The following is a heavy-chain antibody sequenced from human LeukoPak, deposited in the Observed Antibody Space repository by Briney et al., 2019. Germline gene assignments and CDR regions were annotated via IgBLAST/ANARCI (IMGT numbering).Heavy chain of an antibody. Sequence: GESLKISCKGSGYSFTSYWIGWVRQMPGEGLEWMGIIYPGDSGTRYSPSFQGQVTISADKSISTAYLQWSSLKASDTAMYYCARAQTYYYDSSGYYLPSYFDYWGQGTLVTVSS. CDR3: ARAQTYYYDSSGYYLPSYFDY. D-gene: IGHD3-22*01. J-gene: IGHJ4*02. V-gene: IGHV5-51*01. CDR1: GYSFTSYW. CDR2: IYPGDSGT.